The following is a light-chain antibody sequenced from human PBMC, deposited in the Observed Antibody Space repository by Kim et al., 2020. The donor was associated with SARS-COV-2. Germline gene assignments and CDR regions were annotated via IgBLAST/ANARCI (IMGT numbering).Light chain of an antibody. Sequence: QSFTISCTGTSNDIGLSNSVSWYQLHPGTAPKLLIYDVTKRPSGVSDRFAGSKSGNTASLSISGLQTEDESEYFCASYTSSNSLLFGGGTQLTVL. CDR2: DVT. CDR1: SNDIGLSNS. V-gene: IGLV2-14*03. J-gene: IGLJ7*01. CDR3: ASYTSSNSLL.